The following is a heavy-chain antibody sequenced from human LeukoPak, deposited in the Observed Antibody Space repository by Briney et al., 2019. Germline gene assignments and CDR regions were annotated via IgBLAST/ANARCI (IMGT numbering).Heavy chain of an antibody. CDR1: GFTFSSYS. CDR3: ARDRMVGWFDP. V-gene: IGHV3-21*04. CDR2: ISSSSSYI. J-gene: IGHJ5*02. Sequence: GGSLRLSCAASGFTFSSYSMNWVRQAPGKGLEWVSSISSSSSYIYYADSVKGRFTISRDNAKNSLYLQMNSLRAEDTAVYYCARDRMVGWFDPWGQGTLVTVSS. D-gene: IGHD2-15*01.